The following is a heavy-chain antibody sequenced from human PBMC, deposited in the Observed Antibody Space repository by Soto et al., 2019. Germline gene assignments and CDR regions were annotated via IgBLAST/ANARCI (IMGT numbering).Heavy chain of an antibody. Sequence: SETLSLTCTVSGGSISSGGYYWSWIRQHPGKGLEWTGYIYYSGSTYYNPSLKSRVTISVDTSKNQFSLKLTSVTAADTAVYYCARGVGRWLVPYYYYGMDVWGQGTTVTVSS. J-gene: IGHJ6*02. CDR2: IYYSGST. D-gene: IGHD6-19*01. CDR1: GGSISSGGYY. V-gene: IGHV4-31*03. CDR3: ARGVGRWLVPYYYYGMDV.